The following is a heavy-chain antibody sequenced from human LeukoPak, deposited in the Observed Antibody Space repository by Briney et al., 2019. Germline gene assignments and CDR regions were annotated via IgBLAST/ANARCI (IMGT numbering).Heavy chain of an antibody. D-gene: IGHD4-23*01. CDR1: GFTFSSYS. V-gene: IGHV3-21*01. CDR2: ISSSSSYI. J-gene: IGHJ4*02. Sequence: GGSLRLSCAASGFTFSSYSMNWVRQAPGKGLEWVSSISSSSSYIYYADSVKGRFTISRDNAKNSLYLQMNSLRAEDTAVYYCARDPGGNKIDYWGQGTLVTVSS. CDR3: ARDPGGNKIDY.